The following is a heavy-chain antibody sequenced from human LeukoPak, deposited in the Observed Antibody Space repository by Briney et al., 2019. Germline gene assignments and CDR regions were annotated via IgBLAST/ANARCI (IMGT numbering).Heavy chain of an antibody. CDR2: ISSSGGTI. Sequence: PGGSLRLSCAASGFTFSDYYMSWIRQAPGKGLEWVSYISSSGGTIYYADSVKGRFTISRDNAKNSLYLQMNSLRAEDTAVYYCVPYCSGGSCYSGYYFDYWGQGTLVTVSS. J-gene: IGHJ4*02. CDR1: GFTFSDYY. CDR3: VPYCSGGSCYSGYYFDY. D-gene: IGHD2-15*01. V-gene: IGHV3-11*01.